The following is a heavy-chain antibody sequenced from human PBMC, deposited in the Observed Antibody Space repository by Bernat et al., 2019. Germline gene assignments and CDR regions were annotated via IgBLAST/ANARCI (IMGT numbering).Heavy chain of an antibody. CDR3: AREGVTNSHSYYYMDV. CDR2: IWYDGSNK. Sequence: QVQLVESGGGVVQPGRSLRLSCAASGFTFSSYGMHWVRQAPGKGLEWVAVIWYDGSNKYYADSVKGRFNISRDNSKNTLYLQMNSLRAEDTAVYYCAREGVTNSHSYYYMDVWGNGTTVTLSS. V-gene: IGHV3-33*01. CDR1: GFTFSSYG. J-gene: IGHJ6*03. D-gene: IGHD2-21*01.